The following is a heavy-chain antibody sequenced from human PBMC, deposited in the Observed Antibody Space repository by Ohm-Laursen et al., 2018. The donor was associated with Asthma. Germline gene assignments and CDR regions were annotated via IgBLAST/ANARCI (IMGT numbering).Heavy chain of an antibody. J-gene: IGHJ5*02. CDR2: INPNSGGT. V-gene: IGHV1-2*04. CDR1: GGTFSSYA. CDR3: AREFSSSPDHNNWFDP. D-gene: IGHD6-6*01. Sequence: SVKVSCKASGGTFSSYAISWVRQAPGQGLEWMGWINPNSGGTNYAQKFQGWVTMTRDTSISTAYMELSRLRSDDTAVYYCAREFSSSPDHNNWFDPWGQGTLVTVSS.